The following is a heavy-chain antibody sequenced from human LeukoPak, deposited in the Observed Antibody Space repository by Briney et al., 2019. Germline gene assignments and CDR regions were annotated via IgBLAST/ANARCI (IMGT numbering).Heavy chain of an antibody. D-gene: IGHD3-10*01. J-gene: IGHJ5*02. CDR2: IYYSGST. CDR3: ARDRGRYYGSGSYSDWFDP. CDR1: GGSISSYY. Sequence: SETLSLTCTVSGGSISSYYWSWIRQPPGKGLEWFGYIYYSGSTNYNPSLKSRVTISVDTSKNQFSLKLSSVTASDTVVNYCARDRGRYYGSGSYSDWFDPWGQGTLVTVSS. V-gene: IGHV4-59*01.